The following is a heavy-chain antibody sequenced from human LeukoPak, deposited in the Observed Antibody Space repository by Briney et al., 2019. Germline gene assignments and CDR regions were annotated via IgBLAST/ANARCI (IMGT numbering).Heavy chain of an antibody. V-gene: IGHV1-8*03. CDR3: ARGPNYKYSSSSSEYFQH. J-gene: IGHJ1*01. CDR2: MNPNSGNT. D-gene: IGHD6-13*01. CDR1: GYTFTSYD. Sequence: ASVKVSCKASGYTFTSYDINWVRQATGQGLEWMGWMNPNSGNTGYAQKFQGRVTITRNTSISTAYMELSSLRSEDTAVYYCARGPNYKYSSSSSEYFQHWGQGTLVTASS.